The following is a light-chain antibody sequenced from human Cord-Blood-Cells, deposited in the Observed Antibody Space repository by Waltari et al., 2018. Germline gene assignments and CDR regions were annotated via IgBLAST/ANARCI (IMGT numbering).Light chain of an antibody. J-gene: IGLJ1*01. CDR3: QSAYSSGTYYV. Sequence: SYELTPPPSVSVSPGQTARITCSGHALPTLYAHLYQQKPAQAPVLVIYKASERPSGIPERFSGSSTGTTVTLTISGVQAEDEADYYGQSAYSSGTYYVFGTGTKVTVL. CDR2: KAS. V-gene: IGLV3-25*03. CDR1: ALPTLY.